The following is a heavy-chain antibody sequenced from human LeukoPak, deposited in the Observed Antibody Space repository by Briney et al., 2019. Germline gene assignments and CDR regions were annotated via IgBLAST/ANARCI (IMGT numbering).Heavy chain of an antibody. CDR1: GYTFTSYG. J-gene: IGHJ4*02. Sequence: ASVKVSCKASGYTFTSYGISWVRQAPGQGLEWMGWISAYNGNTNYAQKFQGRVTITADESTSTAYMELSSLRSEDTAVYYCARSGASVLRFLEWLPGSEDYWGQGTLVTVSS. CDR2: ISAYNGNT. D-gene: IGHD3-3*01. V-gene: IGHV1-18*01. CDR3: ARSGASVLRFLEWLPGSEDY.